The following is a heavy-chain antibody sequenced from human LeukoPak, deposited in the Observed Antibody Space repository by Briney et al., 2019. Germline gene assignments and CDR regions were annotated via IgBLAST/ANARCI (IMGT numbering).Heavy chain of an antibody. Sequence: GGSLRLSCAASGFTFSSYSMNWVRQAPGKGLEWVSSISSSSSYIYYADSVKGRFTISRDNAKNSLYLQMNSLRAEDTAVYYCARVDELRFFEWLRRAVYMDVWGQGTTVTVSS. V-gene: IGHV3-21*01. CDR1: GFTFSSYS. D-gene: IGHD3-3*01. CDR2: ISSSSSYI. CDR3: ARVDELRFFEWLRRAVYMDV. J-gene: IGHJ6*02.